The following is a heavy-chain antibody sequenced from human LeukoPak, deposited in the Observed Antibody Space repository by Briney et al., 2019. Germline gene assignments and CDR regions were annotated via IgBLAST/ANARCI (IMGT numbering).Heavy chain of an antibody. Sequence: GGSLRLSCAASGFTVSSNYMSWVRQAPGKGLEWVSVIYSGGSTYYADSVKGRFTISRDNSKNTLYLQMNSLRAEDTAAYYCATAARYYYYMDVWGKGTTVTVSS. CDR1: GFTVSSNY. V-gene: IGHV3-66*02. CDR2: IYSGGST. J-gene: IGHJ6*03. CDR3: ATAARYYYYMDV. D-gene: IGHD6-13*01.